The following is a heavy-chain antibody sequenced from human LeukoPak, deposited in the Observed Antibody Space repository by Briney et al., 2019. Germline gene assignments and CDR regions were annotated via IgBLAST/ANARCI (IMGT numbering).Heavy chain of an antibody. Sequence: GGSLRLSCAASGFTFSSYGMHWVRQAPGKGLEWVAVISYDGSNKYYADSVKDRFTISRDNSKNTLYLQMSSLRPEDTAVYYCAREWQRSSWFEYWGQGTLVTVSS. CDR1: GFTFSSYG. CDR2: ISYDGSNK. CDR3: AREWQRSSWFEY. V-gene: IGHV3-30*03. D-gene: IGHD5-12*01. J-gene: IGHJ4*02.